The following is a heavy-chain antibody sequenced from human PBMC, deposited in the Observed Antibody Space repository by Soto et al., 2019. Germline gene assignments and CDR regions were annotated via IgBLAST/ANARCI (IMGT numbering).Heavy chain of an antibody. CDR1: GYTFTSYA. CDR3: ARGLTGYLYYFDY. Sequence: GASVKVSCKASGYTFTSYAMHWVRQAPGQRLEWMGWINAGNGNTKYSQKFQGRVTITRDTSASTAYMELSSLRSEDTAVYYCARGLTGYLYYFDYWGQGTLVTVSS. J-gene: IGHJ4*02. V-gene: IGHV1-3*01. CDR2: INAGNGNT. D-gene: IGHD3-9*01.